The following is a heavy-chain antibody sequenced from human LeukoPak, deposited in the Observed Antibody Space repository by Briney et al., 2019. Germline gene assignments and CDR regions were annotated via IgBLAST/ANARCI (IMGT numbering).Heavy chain of an antibody. Sequence: TSVKVSCKASGFTFTSSAMQWVRQARGQRLEWIGWIVVGSGNTNYAQKFQERVTITRDMSTSTAYMELSSLRSEDTAVYYCAKTWQQLVRPDYFDQWGQGTLVTVPS. CDR3: AKTWQQLVRPDYFDQ. D-gene: IGHD6-13*01. CDR2: IVVGSGNT. V-gene: IGHV1-58*02. J-gene: IGHJ4*02. CDR1: GFTFTSSA.